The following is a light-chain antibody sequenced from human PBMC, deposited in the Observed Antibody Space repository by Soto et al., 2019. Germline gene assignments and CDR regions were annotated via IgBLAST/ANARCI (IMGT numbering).Light chain of an antibody. CDR1: QSVSSSY. J-gene: IGKJ1*01. CDR3: QQYGSSPPVT. Sequence: EIVLPQSPGTLSLSPGERATLSCRASQSVSSSYLAWYQQKPGQAPRPLFYGASSRATGIPDRFSGSGSGTAFTLTISRLEPEDFAVYYCQQYGSSPPVTFGPGTKVEIK. V-gene: IGKV3-20*01. CDR2: GAS.